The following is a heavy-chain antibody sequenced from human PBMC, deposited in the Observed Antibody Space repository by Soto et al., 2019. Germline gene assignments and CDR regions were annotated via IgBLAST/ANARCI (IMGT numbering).Heavy chain of an antibody. J-gene: IGHJ3*02. CDR1: GYTFTGYY. Sequence: ASVKVYCKASGYTFTGYYMHWVRQAPGQGLEWMGWINTNSGGTNYAQKFQGWVTMTRDTSISTAYMELSRLRSDDTAVYYWSRSIAARSAKRAIDIWRQGTMVTVSS. CDR2: INTNSGGT. D-gene: IGHD6-13*01. V-gene: IGHV1-2*04. CDR3: SRSIAARSAKRAIDI.